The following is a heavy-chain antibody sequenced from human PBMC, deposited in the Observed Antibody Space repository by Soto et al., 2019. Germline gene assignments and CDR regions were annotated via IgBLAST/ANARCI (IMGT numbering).Heavy chain of an antibody. CDR1: GFTFDYYW. CDR3: ARGLYYYDSSGYWGY. D-gene: IGHD3-22*01. J-gene: IGHJ4*02. CDR2: VRSGGTTT. Sequence: PGGSLRLSCAASGFTFDYYWMHWVRQAPGKGLEWVSRVRSGGTTTTYADSVKGRFTISRDNARNSLSLQMNSLRDEDTAVYYCARGLYYYDSSGYWGYWGQGTLVTVSS. V-gene: IGHV3-74*01.